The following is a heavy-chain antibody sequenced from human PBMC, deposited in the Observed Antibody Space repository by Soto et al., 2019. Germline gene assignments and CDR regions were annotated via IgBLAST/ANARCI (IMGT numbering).Heavy chain of an antibody. V-gene: IGHV1-69*04. D-gene: IGHD2-15*01. CDR2: IIPILGIA. CDR1: GGTFRSYT. CDR3: ARDDREYCSGGSCYGY. Sequence: SVPVSCPASGGTFRSYTISWGRQAPGQGLEWMGRIIPILGIANYAQKFQGRVTITADKSTSTAYMELSSLRSEDTAVYYCARDDREYCSGGSCYGYWGQGTLVTVSS. J-gene: IGHJ4*02.